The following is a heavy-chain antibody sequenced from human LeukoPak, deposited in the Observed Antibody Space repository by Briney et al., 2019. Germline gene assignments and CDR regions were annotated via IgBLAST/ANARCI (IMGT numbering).Heavy chain of an antibody. CDR1: GFTFSSYA. CDR2: ISGSGGST. J-gene: IGHJ4*02. V-gene: IGHV3-23*01. Sequence: PGGSLTLSCAASGFTFSSYAMSWVRQAPGKGLEWVSSISGSGGSTYYADSVKGRFTISRDNSKNTLYLQMNSLRAEDTAVYYCAKGKRYYDILTGYGYWGQGTLVTVSS. D-gene: IGHD3-9*01. CDR3: AKGKRYYDILTGYGY.